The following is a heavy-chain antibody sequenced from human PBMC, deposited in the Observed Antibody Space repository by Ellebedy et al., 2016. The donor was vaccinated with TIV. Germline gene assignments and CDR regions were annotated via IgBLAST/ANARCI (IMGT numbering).Heavy chain of an antibody. D-gene: IGHD2-21*02. CDR2: ISGFNGDT. Sequence: ASVKVSXXASGYSFTDYYMHWVRQAPGQGLEWMGWISGFNGDTNFAQQFQGRVTLTTDTSTSTAYMELRSLRPDDTAVYFCARVLVTAQSDYWGQGTLVTVSS. CDR1: GYSFTDYY. J-gene: IGHJ4*02. CDR3: ARVLVTAQSDY. V-gene: IGHV1-18*01.